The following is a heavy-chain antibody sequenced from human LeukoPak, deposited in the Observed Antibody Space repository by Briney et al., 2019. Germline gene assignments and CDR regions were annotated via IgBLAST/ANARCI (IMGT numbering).Heavy chain of an antibody. J-gene: IGHJ3*02. CDR1: GFTFDNYA. Sequence: GGSLRLSCAASGFTFDNYAMHWVRQAPGKGLEWVALISNDGTNKYYADSVKGRFTMPRDNSKSTVYLQVNSLRAEDTAVYYCAVGLTIWGQGTMVTVSS. CDR2: ISNDGTNK. CDR3: AVGLTI. D-gene: IGHD1-26*01. V-gene: IGHV3-30-3*01.